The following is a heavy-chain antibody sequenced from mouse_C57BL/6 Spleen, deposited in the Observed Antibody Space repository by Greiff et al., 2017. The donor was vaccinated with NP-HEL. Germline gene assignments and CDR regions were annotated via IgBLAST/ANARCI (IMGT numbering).Heavy chain of an antibody. D-gene: IGHD2-5*01. J-gene: IGHJ4*01. CDR1: GYTFTSYW. CDR3: ARAYYSNRYYDAMDY. V-gene: IGHV1-52*01. CDR2: IDPSDSET. Sequence: QVQLQQPGAELVRPGSSVKLSCKASGYTFTSYWMHWVKQRPIQGLEWIGNIDPSDSETRYNQKFKDKATLTVDKSSSTAYMQLSSLTSEDSAVYYCARAYYSNRYYDAMDYWGQGTSVTVSS.